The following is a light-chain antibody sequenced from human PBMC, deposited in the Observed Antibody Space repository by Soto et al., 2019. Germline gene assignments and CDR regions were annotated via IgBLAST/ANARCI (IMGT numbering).Light chain of an antibody. V-gene: IGLV2-14*01. Sequence: QSVLTQPASVSGSPGQSITISCTGTSGDVGGYNYVSWYQQHPGKAPKLMIFEVNNRPSGVSNRFSGSKSANTGSLTISGLRAEDEADYYCSSYTSTSTHVVFGGGTKVTVL. CDR3: SSYTSTSTHVV. J-gene: IGLJ2*01. CDR2: EVN. CDR1: SGDVGGYNY.